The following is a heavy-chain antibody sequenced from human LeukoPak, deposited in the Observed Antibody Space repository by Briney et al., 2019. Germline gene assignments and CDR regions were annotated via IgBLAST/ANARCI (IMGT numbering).Heavy chain of an antibody. CDR1: GFTFSGYW. CDR3: ARGPISYSSYIQSGYMDV. J-gene: IGHJ6*03. CDR2: INTDGSST. D-gene: IGHD4-11*01. Sequence: PGGSLRLSCAASGFTFSGYWMHWVRQAPGKGLVWVSRINTDGSSTSYAESVKGRFTISRDNAKNTLYLQMNSLRAEDTAVYYCARGPISYSSYIQSGYMDVWGIGTTVTVSS. V-gene: IGHV3-74*01.